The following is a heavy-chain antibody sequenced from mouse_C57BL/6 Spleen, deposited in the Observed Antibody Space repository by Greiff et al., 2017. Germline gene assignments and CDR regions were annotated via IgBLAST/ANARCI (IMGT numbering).Heavy chain of an antibody. D-gene: IGHD5-5*01. CDR2: IYPGDGDT. CDR1: GYAFSSSW. V-gene: IGHV1-82*01. CDR3: AREDYL. Sequence: VKLQESGPELVKPGASVKISCKASGYAFSSSWMNWVKQRPGKGLEWIGRIYPGDGDTNYNGKFKGKATLTADKSSSTAYMQLSSLTSEDSAVYFCAREDYLWGQGTSVTVSS. J-gene: IGHJ4*01.